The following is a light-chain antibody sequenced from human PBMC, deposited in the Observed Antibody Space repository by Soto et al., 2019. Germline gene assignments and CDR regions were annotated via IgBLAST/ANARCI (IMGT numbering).Light chain of an antibody. Sequence: EIVMTQSPVTLSVSPGERVTLSCRASQSLATNLAWYQQKPGQTPRLVIYGISARASGIPGRFSGSGFGTDFTLTISSLQPEDSAVYYCQQYLDWPLTFGVGTKVEI. CDR1: QSLATN. V-gene: IGKV3-15*01. CDR3: QQYLDWPLT. J-gene: IGKJ4*01. CDR2: GIS.